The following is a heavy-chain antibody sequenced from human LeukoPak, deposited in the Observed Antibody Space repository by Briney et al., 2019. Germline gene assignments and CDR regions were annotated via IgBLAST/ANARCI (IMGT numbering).Heavy chain of an antibody. D-gene: IGHD2-15*01. J-gene: IGHJ4*02. CDR2: ISHSGST. CDR1: GYSISSGYY. Sequence: PSETLSLTCAVSGYSISSGYYWGWIRQPPGKGLEWIGSISHSGSTYYNPSLKSRVTISVDTSRNQFSLELSSVTAADTAVYYCARRDIVTWYFDYWGQGTLVTVSS. CDR3: ARRDIVTWYFDY. V-gene: IGHV4-38-2*01.